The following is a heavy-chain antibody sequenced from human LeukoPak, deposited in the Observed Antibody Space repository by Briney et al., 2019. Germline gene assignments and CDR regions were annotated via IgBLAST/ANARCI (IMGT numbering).Heavy chain of an antibody. CDR1: GFSLSTSGVG. D-gene: IGHD5-12*01. Sequence: SGPTLVKPTQTLTLTCTFSGFSLSTSGVGVGWLRHPPGKALEWLALIYWDDDKRYSPSLKSRLTITKGTSKNQVVLTMTNMDPVDTATYYCAHVPYGGYHFDYWGQGTLVTVSS. CDR2: IYWDDDK. J-gene: IGHJ4*02. CDR3: AHVPYGGYHFDY. V-gene: IGHV2-5*02.